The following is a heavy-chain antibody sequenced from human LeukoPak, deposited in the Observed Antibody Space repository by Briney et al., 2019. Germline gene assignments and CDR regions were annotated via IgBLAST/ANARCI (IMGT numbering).Heavy chain of an antibody. D-gene: IGHD3-22*01. CDR2: IVPVIGVA. CDR1: GDTLITHF. V-gene: IGHV1-69*02. Sequence: SVKVSCKAPGDTLITHFISWVRQAPGQGLEWVGRIVPVIGVATYAQSLQGRVIITADRSTNTAYVELSSLRFEDSAVYFCARHSSRGHYYDFDFWGQGSLVTVSS. J-gene: IGHJ4*02. CDR3: ARHSSRGHYYDFDF.